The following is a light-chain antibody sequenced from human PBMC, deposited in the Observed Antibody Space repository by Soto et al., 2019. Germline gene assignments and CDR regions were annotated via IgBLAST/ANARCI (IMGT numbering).Light chain of an antibody. CDR3: CSYASRDTYV. Sequence: QSVLTQPASVSGSPGQSITISCTGTSXDVGSYNLVSWYQQHPGKASKLMIYEGNKRPSGVSNRFSGSKSGNTASLTISGLQAEDEADYYCCSYASRDTYVFGTGTKVTVL. CDR1: SXDVGSYNL. V-gene: IGLV2-23*01. J-gene: IGLJ1*01. CDR2: EGN.